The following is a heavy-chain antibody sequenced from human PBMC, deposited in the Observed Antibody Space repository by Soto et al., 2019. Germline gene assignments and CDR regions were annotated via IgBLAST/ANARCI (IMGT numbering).Heavy chain of an antibody. CDR2: TYYRSKWYY. V-gene: IGHV6-1*01. Sequence: SQTLSLTCAISGDSVSSNRVVWNWIRQSPSRGLEWLGRTYYRSKWYYEYAESVKSRIIINPDTSKNQLSLQLNSVTPEDTGVYYCARLVGNSWIDYWGQGTLVTVSS. J-gene: IGHJ4*02. D-gene: IGHD6-13*01. CDR3: ARLVGNSWIDY. CDR1: GDSVSSNRVV.